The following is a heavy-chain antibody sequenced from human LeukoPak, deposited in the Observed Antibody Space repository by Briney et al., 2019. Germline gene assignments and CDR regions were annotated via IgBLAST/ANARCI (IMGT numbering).Heavy chain of an antibody. CDR1: GFTFSSYA. CDR2: ISGSGGST. Sequence: GGSLRLSCAASGFTFSSYAMSWVRQAPGKGLEWVSAISGSGGSTYYADSVKGRFTISRDDSKNTLYLQMNSLRAEDTAVYYCAKGLSSAFAEYFQHWGQGTLVTVSS. CDR3: AKGLSSAFAEYFQH. D-gene: IGHD3-16*02. V-gene: IGHV3-23*01. J-gene: IGHJ1*01.